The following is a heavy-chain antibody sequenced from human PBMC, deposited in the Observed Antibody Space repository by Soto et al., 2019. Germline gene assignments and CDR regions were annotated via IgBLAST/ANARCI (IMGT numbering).Heavy chain of an antibody. J-gene: IGHJ4*02. CDR2: ISGSGGNT. V-gene: IGHV3-23*01. CDR1: GFTFSSYA. CDR3: VGFGEFLY. D-gene: IGHD3-10*01. Sequence: GGSLRLSCAASGFTFSSYAMRWVRQAPGKGLEWVSAISGSGGNTYYADSVKGRFTISRDNSKNTLFLQMNSLRAEDTAVYYCVGFGEFLYWGQGTLVTVSS.